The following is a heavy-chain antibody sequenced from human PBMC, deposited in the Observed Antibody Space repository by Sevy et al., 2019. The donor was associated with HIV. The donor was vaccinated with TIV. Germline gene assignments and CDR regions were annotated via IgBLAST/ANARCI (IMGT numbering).Heavy chain of an antibody. J-gene: IGHJ4*02. CDR3: ARGLGGYGNAYYFDL. Sequence: GESLRLSCATSGLTVSDNYLNWVRPAPGKGLEWDSVIYRGHNIYYADFVKGRFTLSRDTDKNMVYRQMKSLRVEDTASYYCARGLGGYGNAYYFDLWGQGTLVTVSS. CDR1: GLTVSDNY. V-gene: IGHV3-53*01. CDR2: IYRGHNI. D-gene: IGHD2-21*01.